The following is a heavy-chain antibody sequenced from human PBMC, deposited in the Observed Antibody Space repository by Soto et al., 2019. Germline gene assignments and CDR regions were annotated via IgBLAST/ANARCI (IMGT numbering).Heavy chain of an antibody. Sequence: QVQLVESGGGVVQPGRSLRLSCAASGFTFSTYAMHWVRQAPGKGLEWVALISYDGSNNYYADSVKGRFTISRDNSKNTVYLQMNSLRAEDTAVYYCARPDNRGWYPPYYCDGMDVWGQGTTGTGSS. D-gene: IGHD6-19*01. CDR3: ARPDNRGWYPPYYCDGMDV. CDR1: GFTFSTYA. CDR2: ISYDGSNN. V-gene: IGHV3-30-3*01. J-gene: IGHJ6*02.